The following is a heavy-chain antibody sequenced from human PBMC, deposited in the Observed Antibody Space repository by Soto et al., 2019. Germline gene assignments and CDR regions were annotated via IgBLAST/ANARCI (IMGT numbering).Heavy chain of an antibody. V-gene: IGHV3-23*01. CDR2: VIGTGIDT. Sequence: EVQLLESGGSLVQPGWSLRLSCAASGFTFTNYAMNWVRHSPGKGLEWVASVIGTGIDTYHAASVKGRFTISRDNSRNTMYLEMNRLRAEDTAMYHCAKATRGQCIGAHCYAFDFWGQGILVTVS. J-gene: IGHJ4*02. CDR3: AKATRGQCIGAHCYAFDF. D-gene: IGHD2-15*01. CDR1: GFTFTNYA.